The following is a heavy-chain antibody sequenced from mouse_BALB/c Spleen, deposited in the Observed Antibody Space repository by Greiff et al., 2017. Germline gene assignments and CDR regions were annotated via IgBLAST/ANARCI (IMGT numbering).Heavy chain of an antibody. V-gene: IGHV3-2*02. CDR2: ISYSGST. CDR1: GYSITSDYA. CDR3: ARWYRGYYAMDY. D-gene: IGHD2-14*01. J-gene: IGHJ4*01. Sequence: EVKLQESGPGLVKPSQSLSLTCTVTGYSITSDYAWNWIRQFPGNKLEWMGYISYSGSTSYNPSLKSRISITRDTSKNQFFLQLNSVTTEDTATYYCARWYRGYYAMDYWGQGTSVTVSS.